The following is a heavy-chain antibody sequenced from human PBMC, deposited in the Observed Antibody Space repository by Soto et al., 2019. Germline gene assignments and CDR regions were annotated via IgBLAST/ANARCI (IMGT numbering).Heavy chain of an antibody. J-gene: IGHJ6*03. Sequence: GGSLRLSCAASGFTFSNYAMSWVRQAPGKGLEWVSVISGSGGSTYYADSGKGRFTISRANSENTLYLQMNSLGAEDTAVYYCAKRIVATTLYYYMDVWGKGTTVTVSS. CDR1: GFTFSNYA. CDR3: AKRIVATTLYYYMDV. D-gene: IGHD5-12*01. V-gene: IGHV3-23*01. CDR2: ISGSGGST.